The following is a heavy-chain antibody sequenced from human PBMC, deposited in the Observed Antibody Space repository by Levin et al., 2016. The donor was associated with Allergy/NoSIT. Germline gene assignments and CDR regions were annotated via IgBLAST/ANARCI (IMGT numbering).Heavy chain of an antibody. Sequence: SVKVSCKASGGTFSSYAISWVRQAPGQGLEWMGGIIPIFGTANYAQKFQGRVTITADKSTSTAYMELSSLRSEDTAVYYCASLAGPYYWYFDLWGRGTLVTVSS. CDR3: ASLAGPYYWYFDL. CDR1: GGTFSSYA. D-gene: IGHD2-21*01. J-gene: IGHJ2*01. CDR2: IIPIFGTA. V-gene: IGHV1-69*06.